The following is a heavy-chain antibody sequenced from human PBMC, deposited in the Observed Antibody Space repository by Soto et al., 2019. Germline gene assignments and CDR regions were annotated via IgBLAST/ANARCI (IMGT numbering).Heavy chain of an antibody. J-gene: IGHJ6*02. V-gene: IGHV3-23*01. CDR3: AKVYDFWSGYYPYYYYGMDV. CDR1: GFTFSSYA. D-gene: IGHD3-3*01. Sequence: QPGGSLRLSCAASGFTFSSYAMSWVRQAPGKGLEWVSAISGSGGSTYYADSVKGRFTISRDNSKNTLYLQMNSLRAEDTAVYYCAKVYDFWSGYYPYYYYGMDVWGQGTTVTSP. CDR2: ISGSGGST.